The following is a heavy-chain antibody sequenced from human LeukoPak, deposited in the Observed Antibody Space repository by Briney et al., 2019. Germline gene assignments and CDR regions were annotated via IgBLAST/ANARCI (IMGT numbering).Heavy chain of an antibody. CDR1: GFTFSSYG. Sequence: PGGSLRLSCAASGFTFSSYGMSWVRQAPGKGLEWVSAISGSGGSTYYADSVKGRFTISRDNSKNTLYLQMDSLRAEDTAVYYCARGATNYYDSSEYWGQGTLVTVSS. D-gene: IGHD3-22*01. J-gene: IGHJ4*02. V-gene: IGHV3-23*01. CDR2: ISGSGGST. CDR3: ARGATNYYDSSEY.